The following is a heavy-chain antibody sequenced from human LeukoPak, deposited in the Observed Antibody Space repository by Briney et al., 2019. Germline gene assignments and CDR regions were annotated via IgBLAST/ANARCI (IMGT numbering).Heavy chain of an antibody. J-gene: IGHJ3*02. CDR1: GGSSSSNY. Sequence: SETLSLTCTVSGGSSSSNYWSWIRQPPGKGLEWIGYIYYSGSTNYNPSLKSRVTISVDTSKNQFSLKLSSVTAADTAVYYCARATPAGFYYDSSGYYWVNDAFDIWGQGTMVTVSS. CDR2: IYYSGST. CDR3: ARATPAGFYYDSSGYYWVNDAFDI. V-gene: IGHV4-59*01. D-gene: IGHD3-22*01.